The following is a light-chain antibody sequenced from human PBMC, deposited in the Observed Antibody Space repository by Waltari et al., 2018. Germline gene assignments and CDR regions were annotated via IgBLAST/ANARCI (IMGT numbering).Light chain of an antibody. CDR2: KDT. J-gene: IGLJ2*01. CDR3: QSIDVDALT. Sequence: SFELTQPPSVSVSPGQTATITCSGDVLPKQYVYWYHQKPGQAPVLLIYKDTKRPSGIPERFSGSTSGTGTTVTLTIGGVQAEDEADYYCQSIDVDALTFGGGTKLTVL. V-gene: IGLV3-25*03. CDR1: VLPKQY.